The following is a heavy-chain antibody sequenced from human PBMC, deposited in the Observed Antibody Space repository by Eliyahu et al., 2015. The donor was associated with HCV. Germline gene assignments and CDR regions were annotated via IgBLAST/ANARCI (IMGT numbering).Heavy chain of an antibody. Sequence: FDDYAMHWVRQAPGKGLEWVSGISWNSGSIGYADSVKGRFTISRDNAKNSLYLQMNSLRAEDTALYYCAKDMAWEQWLAWDNWYFDLWGRGTLVTVSS. V-gene: IGHV3-9*01. CDR3: AKDMAWEQWLAWDNWYFDL. CDR2: ISWNSGSI. J-gene: IGHJ2*01. D-gene: IGHD6-19*01. CDR1: FDDYA.